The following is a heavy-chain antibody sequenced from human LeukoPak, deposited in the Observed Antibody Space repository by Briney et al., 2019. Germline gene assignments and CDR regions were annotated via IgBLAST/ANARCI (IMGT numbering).Heavy chain of an antibody. D-gene: IGHD6-19*01. V-gene: IGHV1-18*04. CDR2: ISAYNGNT. CDR1: GYTFTSYG. J-gene: IGHJ4*02. CDR3: ARDGLVAVAGTLGY. Sequence: ASVKVSCKASGYTFTSYGINWVRQAPGRGLERMGWISAYNGNTNYAQKLQGRVTMTTDTSTSTAYMELRSLRSDDTAVYYCARDGLVAVAGTLGYWGQGTLVTVSS.